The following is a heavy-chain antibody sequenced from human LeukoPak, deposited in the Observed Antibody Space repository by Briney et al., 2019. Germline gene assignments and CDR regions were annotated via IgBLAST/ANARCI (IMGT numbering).Heavy chain of an antibody. D-gene: IGHD3-9*01. CDR1: GYSISSGYY. J-gene: IGHJ4*02. CDR2: IYHSGST. CDR3: ARGYYDILTGYYSDY. V-gene: IGHV4-38-2*02. Sequence: PSETLSLTCTVSGYSISSGYYWGWIRQPPGKGLEWIGSIYHSGSTNYNPSLKSRVTISVDTSKNQFSLKLSSVTAADTAVYYCARGYYDILTGYYSDYWGQGTLVTVFS.